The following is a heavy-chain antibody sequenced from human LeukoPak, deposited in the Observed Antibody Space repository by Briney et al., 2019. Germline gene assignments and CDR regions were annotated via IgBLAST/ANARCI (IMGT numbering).Heavy chain of an antibody. Sequence: ASVKVSCKASGYTFTGYYMHWVRQAPGQGLEWMGWINPNSGGTNYAQKFQGRVTMTRDTSISTAYMELSRLRSDDTAVYYCARVGVTYDYVWGSYRSTTFDYWGQGTLVTVSS. D-gene: IGHD3-16*02. CDR2: INPNSGGT. V-gene: IGHV1-2*02. CDR1: GYTFTGYY. J-gene: IGHJ4*02. CDR3: ARVGVTYDYVWGSYRSTTFDY.